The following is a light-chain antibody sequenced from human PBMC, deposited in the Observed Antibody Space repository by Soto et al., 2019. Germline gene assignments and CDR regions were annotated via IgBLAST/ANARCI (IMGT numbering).Light chain of an antibody. Sequence: ILLTQYPGTLSLSPGERATLSCRASQSVSSSYLAWYQQKPGQAPRLLIYGASSRATGIPDRFSGSGSGTDFTLTISRLEPEDFAVYYCQQYGSSPWTFGPGTKVDIK. CDR2: GAS. V-gene: IGKV3-20*01. CDR3: QQYGSSPWT. CDR1: QSVSSSY. J-gene: IGKJ3*01.